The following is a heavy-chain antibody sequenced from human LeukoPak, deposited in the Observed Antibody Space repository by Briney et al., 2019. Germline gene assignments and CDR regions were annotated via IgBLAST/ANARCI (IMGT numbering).Heavy chain of an antibody. J-gene: IGHJ4*02. V-gene: IGHV4-61*02. Sequence: PSETLSLTCTVSGGSISSGSYYWSWIRQPAGKGLEYIGRIYTSGSTNYNPSLKSRVTISLDTSKNQFSLKLSSVTAADTAVYYCARGRAPENWGQGTLVTVSS. CDR2: IYTSGST. CDR1: GGSISSGSYY. CDR3: ARGRAPEN.